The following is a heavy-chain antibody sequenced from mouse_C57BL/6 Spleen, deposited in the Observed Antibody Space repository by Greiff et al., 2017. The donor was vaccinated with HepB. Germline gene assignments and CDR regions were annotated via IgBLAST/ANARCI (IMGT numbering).Heavy chain of an antibody. CDR3: ASSIYDGLYYAMDY. D-gene: IGHD2-3*01. CDR2: ISYDGSN. J-gene: IGHJ4*01. CDR1: GYSITSGYY. V-gene: IGHV3-6*01. Sequence: DVQLQESGPGLVKPSQSLSLTCSVTGYSITSGYYWNWLRQFPGNKLEWMGYISYDGSNNYNPSLNNRISITRDTSKNQFFLKLNSVTTEDTATYYCASSIYDGLYYAMDYWGQGTSVTVSS.